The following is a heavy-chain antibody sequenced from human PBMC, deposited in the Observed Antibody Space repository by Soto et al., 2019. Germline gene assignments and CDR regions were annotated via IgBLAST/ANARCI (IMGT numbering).Heavy chain of an antibody. CDR3: AKGGTYYGSGSYPRHV. CDR2: ISGSGGRT. V-gene: IGHV3-23*01. J-gene: IGHJ6*02. D-gene: IGHD3-10*01. CDR1: GFTFSSRA. Sequence: PGGSLRLSCAASGFTFSSRAMGWVRQAPGMGPEWVSGISGSGGRTYYPDSVKGRFTISRDNSKNTLYLQMNSLRVEDTAIYYCAKGGTYYGSGSYPRHVWGQGTTVTVSS.